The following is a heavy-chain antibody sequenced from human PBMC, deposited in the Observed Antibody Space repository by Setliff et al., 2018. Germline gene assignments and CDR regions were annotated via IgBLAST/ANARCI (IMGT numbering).Heavy chain of an antibody. D-gene: IGHD5-12*01. Sequence: SETLSLTCAVSGYSIRSGNYWGWIRQPPGKGLEWIGSISHSGSAYYNPSLKSRVTISLDMSKNQFSLKLSSVTAADTAVYYCARLGYRGDLDYWGQGTLVTVSS. CDR1: GYSIRSGNY. CDR2: ISHSGSA. V-gene: IGHV4-38-2*01. J-gene: IGHJ4*02. CDR3: ARLGYRGDLDY.